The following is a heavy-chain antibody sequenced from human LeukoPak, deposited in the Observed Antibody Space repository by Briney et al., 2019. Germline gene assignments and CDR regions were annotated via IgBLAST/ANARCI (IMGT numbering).Heavy chain of an antibody. Sequence: SETLSLTCAVSGGSISSSNWWSWVRQPPGKGLEWIGEIYHSGSTNYNPSLKSRVTISVDKSKNQFSLKLSSVTAADTAEYYCARVNTAMVTVHFDYWGQGTLVTVSS. V-gene: IGHV4-4*02. CDR1: GGSISSSNW. CDR3: ARVNTAMVTVHFDY. D-gene: IGHD5-18*01. CDR2: IYHSGST. J-gene: IGHJ4*02.